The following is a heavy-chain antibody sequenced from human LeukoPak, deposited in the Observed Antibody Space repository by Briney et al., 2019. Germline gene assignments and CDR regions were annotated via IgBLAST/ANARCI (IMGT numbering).Heavy chain of an antibody. CDR1: GGSISSGGYY. CDR2: IYYSGST. CDR3: ARHNYGDGTVGP. D-gene: IGHD4-17*01. Sequence: SRTLSLTCTVSGGSISSGGYYWSWIRQPPGKGLEWIGYIYYSGSTNYNPSLKSRVTISVDTSKNQFSLKLSSVTAADTAVYYCARHNYGDGTVGPWGQGTLVTVSS. J-gene: IGHJ5*02. V-gene: IGHV4-61*08.